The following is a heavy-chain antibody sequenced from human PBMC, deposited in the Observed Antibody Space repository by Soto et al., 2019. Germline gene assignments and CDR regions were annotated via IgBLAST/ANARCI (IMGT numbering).Heavy chain of an antibody. CDR2: IYYSGST. J-gene: IGHJ4*02. CDR3: ASLSIVATITKSQSHGD. V-gene: IGHV4-39*01. CDR1: GGSISSSSYY. Sequence: QLQLQESGPGLVKPSETLSLTCTVSGGSISSSSYYWGWIRQPPGKGLEWIGSIYYSGSTYYNPSLKSRVTISVDTSKNQFSLKLSSVTAADTAVYYCASLSIVATITKSQSHGDWGQGTLVTVSS. D-gene: IGHD5-12*01.